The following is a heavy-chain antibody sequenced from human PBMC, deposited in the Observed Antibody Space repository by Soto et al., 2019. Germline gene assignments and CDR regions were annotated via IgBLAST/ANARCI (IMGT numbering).Heavy chain of an antibody. CDR3: ARQTTVTTYYYFDY. V-gene: IGHV4-39*01. J-gene: IGHJ4*02. D-gene: IGHD4-17*01. CDR1: GGSISSSSYY. Sequence: QLQLQESGPGLVKPSETLSLTCTVSGGSISSSSYYWGWIRQPPGKGLEWIGSIYYSGSTYYNPSLKSRVTISVDTSKNPFSLTLSSVTAADTAVYYCARQTTVTTYYYFDYWGQGTLVTVSS. CDR2: IYYSGST.